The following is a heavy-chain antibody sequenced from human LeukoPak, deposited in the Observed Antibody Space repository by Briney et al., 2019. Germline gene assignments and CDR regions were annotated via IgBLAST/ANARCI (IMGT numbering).Heavy chain of an antibody. V-gene: IGHV1-18*01. Sequence: ASVKVSCKAAGDTFTRYGISLVRQAPGQGLEWMGWISGYSGKTTYAQKFQGRVTMTRNTSISTAYMELSSLRSEDTAVYYCAILVASEITMVRGVVDYWGQGTLVTVSS. J-gene: IGHJ4*02. D-gene: IGHD3-10*01. CDR1: GDTFTRYG. CDR2: ISGYSGKT. CDR3: AILVASEITMVRGVVDY.